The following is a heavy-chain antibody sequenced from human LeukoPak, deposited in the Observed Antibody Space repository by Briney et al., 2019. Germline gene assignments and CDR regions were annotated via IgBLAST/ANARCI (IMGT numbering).Heavy chain of an antibody. D-gene: IGHD4-17*01. CDR3: AKDTTVTTIGSVWYFDY. CDR2: ISYDGSNK. V-gene: IGHV3-30*18. Sequence: GRSLRLSCAASGFTFSSYGMHWVRQAPGKGLEWVAVISYDGSNKYYADSVKGRFTISRDNSKNTLYLQMNSLRAEDTAVYYCAKDTTVTTIGSVWYFDYWGQGTLVTVSS. J-gene: IGHJ4*02. CDR1: GFTFSSYG.